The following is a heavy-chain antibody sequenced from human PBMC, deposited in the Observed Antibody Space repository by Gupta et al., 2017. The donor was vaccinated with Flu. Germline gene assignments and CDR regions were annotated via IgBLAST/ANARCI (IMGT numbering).Heavy chain of an antibody. CDR3: AHSGGRYYDFWSGYIRSTPEQDNDAFDI. CDR2: IYWNDDK. J-gene: IGHJ3*02. CDR1: GFSLSTSGVG. Sequence: QITLKESGPTLVKPTQTLTLTCTFSGFSLSTSGVGVGWIRQPPGKALEWLALIYWNDDKRYSPSLKSRLTITKDTSKNQVVLTMTNMDPVDTATYYCAHSGGRYYDFWSGYIRSTPEQDNDAFDIWGQGTMVTVSS. V-gene: IGHV2-5*01. D-gene: IGHD3-3*01.